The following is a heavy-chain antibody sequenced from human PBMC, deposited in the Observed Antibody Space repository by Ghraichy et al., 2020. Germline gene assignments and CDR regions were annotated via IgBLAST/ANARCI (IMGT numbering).Heavy chain of an antibody. CDR1: DGSINSGNSY. V-gene: IGHV4-39*01. CDR2: IYSSENIDYSRTT. CDR3: AANLFVAQASGWFAA. Sequence: SETLSLTCTVSDGSINSGNSYWAWLRQPPGKGLEWIGNIYSSENIDYSRTTYYNPSLKSRVTISVDTTKNQFSLRVSSVTAAATAGYYCAANLFVAQASGWFAAWGQGTMVTVSS. J-gene: IGHJ5*02. D-gene: IGHD1-26*01.